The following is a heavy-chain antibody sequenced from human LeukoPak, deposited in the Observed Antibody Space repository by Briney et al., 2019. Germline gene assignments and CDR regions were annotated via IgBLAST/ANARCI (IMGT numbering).Heavy chain of an antibody. D-gene: IGHD3-3*02. CDR2: IKQDGSEK. Sequence: GGSLRLSCAASGFTLSSYWMSWVRQAPGKGLEWVANIKQDGSEKYYVDSVKGRFTISRDNAKNSLYLQMNSLRAEDTAVYYCAKPTHFNWFDPWGQGTLVTVSS. CDR1: GFTLSSYW. J-gene: IGHJ5*02. V-gene: IGHV3-7*01. CDR3: AKPTHFNWFDP.